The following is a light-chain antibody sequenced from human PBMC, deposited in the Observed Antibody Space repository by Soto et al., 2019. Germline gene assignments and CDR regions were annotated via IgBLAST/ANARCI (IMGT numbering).Light chain of an antibody. CDR2: WAS. CDR3: QQYYYHPYT. CDR1: RSLLYNPYSKIY. Sequence: DIVMIQSPDSLAVSLGERATINCKSSRSLLYNPYSKIYLAWYQQKPGQPPKLLVNWASIRETGVPDRFSGSGSGTDFTLTISSLQAEDVAVYYCQQYYYHPYTFGQGTKLEIK. J-gene: IGKJ2*01. V-gene: IGKV4-1*01.